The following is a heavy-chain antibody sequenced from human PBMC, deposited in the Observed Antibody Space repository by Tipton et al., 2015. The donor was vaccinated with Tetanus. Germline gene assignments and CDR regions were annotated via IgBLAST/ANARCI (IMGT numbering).Heavy chain of an antibody. D-gene: IGHD6-19*01. V-gene: IGHV3-21*01. J-gene: IGHJ4*02. Sequence: SLRLSCAASGFTFSSYSMNWVRQAPGKGLEWVSSISSSSSYIYYADSVKGRFTISRGNAKNSLYLQMNSLRAEDTAVYYCARDQGYSSPGLDYWGQGTLVTVSS. CDR2: ISSSSSYI. CDR3: ARDQGYSSPGLDY. CDR1: GFTFSSYS.